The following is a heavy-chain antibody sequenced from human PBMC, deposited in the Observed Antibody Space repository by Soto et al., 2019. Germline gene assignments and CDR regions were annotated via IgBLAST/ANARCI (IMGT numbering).Heavy chain of an antibody. Sequence: ASVKVSCKASGYTLTGYYMHWVRQAPGQGLEWMGWINPNSGGTNYAQKFQGWVTMTRDTSISTAYMELSRLRSDDTAVYYCAREGYYDFWSGYGWFDPWGQGTLVTVSS. CDR3: AREGYYDFWSGYGWFDP. D-gene: IGHD3-3*01. J-gene: IGHJ5*02. V-gene: IGHV1-2*04. CDR1: GYTLTGYY. CDR2: INPNSGGT.